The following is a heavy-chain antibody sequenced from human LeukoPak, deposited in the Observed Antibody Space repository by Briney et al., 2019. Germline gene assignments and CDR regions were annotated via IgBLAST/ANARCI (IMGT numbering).Heavy chain of an antibody. D-gene: IGHD1-26*01. CDR1: GFTFSSYA. CDR2: ISSNGGST. CDR3: ARDVTQWDHAG. V-gene: IGHV3-64*02. Sequence: GGSLRLSCAASGFTFSSYAMQWVRQAPGKGLEYVSAISSNGGSTYYADSVKGRFTLSRDNTKNMVYLQMGSLRAEDTAAYYCARDVTQWDHAGWGQGTLVTVSS. J-gene: IGHJ4*02.